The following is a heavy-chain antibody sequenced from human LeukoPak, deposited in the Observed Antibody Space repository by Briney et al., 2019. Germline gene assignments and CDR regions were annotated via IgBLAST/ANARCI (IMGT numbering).Heavy chain of an antibody. D-gene: IGHD3-10*01. V-gene: IGHV1-2*02. Sequence: ASVKVSCKASEYAFTDYYMHWVRQAPGQGLEWMGWVNPNSGDTDYAQKFQGRVTMTRDTSISTAYMELSRLRSDDTAVYYCARALRGVDTYYYYYYMDVWGKGTTVTVSS. CDR3: ARALRGVDTYYYYYYMDV. CDR1: EYAFTDYY. CDR2: VNPNSGDT. J-gene: IGHJ6*03.